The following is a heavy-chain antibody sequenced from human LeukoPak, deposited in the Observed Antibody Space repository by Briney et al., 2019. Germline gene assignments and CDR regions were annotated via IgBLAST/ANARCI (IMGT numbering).Heavy chain of an antibody. J-gene: IGHJ4*02. V-gene: IGHV3-66*01. CDR2: TYSGGTT. D-gene: IGHD4-17*01. CDR1: GFTVSNNH. Sequence: PGGSLRLSCTASGFTVSNNHMTWVRQAPGKGLEWVSVTYSGGTTYYAGFVKARLTMSRDNAKNTLYLQMNSLSAEDTAVYYCTRESPTTVTFFDDWGQGTLVTVSS. CDR3: TRESPTTVTFFDD.